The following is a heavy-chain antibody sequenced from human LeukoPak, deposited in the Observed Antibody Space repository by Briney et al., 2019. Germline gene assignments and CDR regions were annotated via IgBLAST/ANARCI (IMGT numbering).Heavy chain of an antibody. V-gene: IGHV4-59*12. Sequence: SETLSLTCSVSGGSISSYYWSWLRQPPGKGLEWFGNIYNSGSTNYNPSLKSRATISVDTSKNQFSLKLSSVTAAATAVYDCARDPGPPITMFRGVITDYYYGMDVGGKGTTVTVSS. D-gene: IGHD3-10*01. CDR2: IYNSGST. CDR3: ARDPGPPITMFRGVITDYYYGMDV. CDR1: GGSISSYY. J-gene: IGHJ6*04.